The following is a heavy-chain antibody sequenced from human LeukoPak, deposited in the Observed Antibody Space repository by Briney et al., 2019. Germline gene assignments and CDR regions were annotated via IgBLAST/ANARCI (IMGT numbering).Heavy chain of an antibody. CDR1: GGTFSSYA. J-gene: IGHJ4*02. D-gene: IGHD6-13*01. CDR3: ASGAVRQQLDYFDY. Sequence: SAKVSCKASGGTFSSYAISWVRQAPGQGLEWMGGIIPIFGTANYAQKFQGRVTITADESTSTAYMELSSLRSEDTAVYYCASGAVRQQLDYFDYWGQGTLVTVSS. CDR2: IIPIFGTA. V-gene: IGHV1-69*01.